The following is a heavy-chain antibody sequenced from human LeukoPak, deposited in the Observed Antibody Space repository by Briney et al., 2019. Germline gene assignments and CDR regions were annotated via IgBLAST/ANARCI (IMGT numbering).Heavy chain of an antibody. J-gene: IGHJ4*02. CDR3: TTSGTPFQY. CDR2: IKNEDDGGTT. Sequence: GGSLRVSCAASGFTFNNAWMSWVRLAPGKGLEWVGRIKNEDDGGTTDYAAPVKGRFTISRDDSKNMLYLQMNSLKTEDTAVYYCTTSGTPFQYWGQGTLVTVSS. D-gene: IGHD3-10*01. CDR1: GFTFNNAW. V-gene: IGHV3-15*01.